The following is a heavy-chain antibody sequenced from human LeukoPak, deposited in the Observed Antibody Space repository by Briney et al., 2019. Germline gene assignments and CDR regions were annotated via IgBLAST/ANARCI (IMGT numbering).Heavy chain of an antibody. D-gene: IGHD3-3*01. Sequence: SETLSLACAVYDGSFSGYYWSWIRQPPGKGLEWIGEINHSGSTNYNPSLKSRVTISLDTSKSQFSLKVRYVTAADTAVYYCARGLNDSWTGENYWGQGTLVTVSS. V-gene: IGHV4-34*01. CDR1: DGSFSGYY. CDR3: ARGLNDSWTGENY. CDR2: INHSGST. J-gene: IGHJ4*02.